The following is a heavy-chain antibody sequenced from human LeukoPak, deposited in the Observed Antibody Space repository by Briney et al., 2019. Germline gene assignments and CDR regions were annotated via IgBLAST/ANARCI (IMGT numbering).Heavy chain of an antibody. CDR2: ISGIGDST. D-gene: IGHD6-13*01. J-gene: IGHJ4*02. V-gene: IGHV3-23*01. CDR1: GFTFSTYV. CDR3: AKSFGPVIAAAGTGAD. Sequence: PGGCLRLSCAASGFTFSTYVMNWVRQAPGKGLEWVSGISGIGDSTYYADSVKGRFTISRDNSKNTLYLQMNSLRAEDTAVYYCAKSFGPVIAAAGTGADWGQGTLVTVSS.